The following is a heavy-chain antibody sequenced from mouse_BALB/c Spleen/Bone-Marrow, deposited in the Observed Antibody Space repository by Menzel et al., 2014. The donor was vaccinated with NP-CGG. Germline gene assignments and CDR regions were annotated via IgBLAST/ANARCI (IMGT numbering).Heavy chain of an antibody. CDR1: GYTFTSYY. J-gene: IGHJ2*01. CDR3: ARNYGFDY. D-gene: IGHD1-1*01. CDR2: IYPGNVNT. Sequence: QVQLQQSGPELVKPGASVRISCKAFGYTFTSYYIHWAKQRPGQGLEWIGWIYPGNVNTKYNEKFKGKATLTADKSSSTAYMQLSSLTSEDSAVYFCARNYGFDYWGQGTTLTVSS. V-gene: IGHV1S56*01.